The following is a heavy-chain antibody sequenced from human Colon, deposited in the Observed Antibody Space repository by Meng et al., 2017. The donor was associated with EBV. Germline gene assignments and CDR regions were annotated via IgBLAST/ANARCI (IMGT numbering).Heavy chain of an antibody. Sequence: QVEVEESGAGLVRPSGTLYLTWSVSGGSLSSRNWWSWVRQPPGKGLEWIGEIYHSGSTNYNPSLKSRVTISVDESKNQFSLRLSSVTAADTAVYYCARVGAYCGGDCYHPRWGQGTLVTVSS. D-gene: IGHD2-21*02. J-gene: IGHJ4*02. CDR1: GGSLSSRNW. CDR3: ARVGAYCGGDCYHPR. CDR2: IYHSGST. V-gene: IGHV4-4*02.